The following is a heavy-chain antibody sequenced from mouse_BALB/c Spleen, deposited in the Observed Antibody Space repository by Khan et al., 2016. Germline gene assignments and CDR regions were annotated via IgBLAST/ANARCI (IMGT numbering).Heavy chain of an antibody. J-gene: IGHJ2*01. CDR3: ARPHFGFDEGYYFDY. Sequence: LVKTGASVKISCKASGYSFTGYYMHWVRQSHGKSLEWIGYISCYNGATKYNQKFKDKATFTVDTSSNTAYMQFNSLTSDDSAVYYCARPHFGFDEGYYFDYWGQGTTLTVSS. CDR1: GYSFTGYY. CDR2: ISCYNGAT. V-gene: IGHV1S34*01.